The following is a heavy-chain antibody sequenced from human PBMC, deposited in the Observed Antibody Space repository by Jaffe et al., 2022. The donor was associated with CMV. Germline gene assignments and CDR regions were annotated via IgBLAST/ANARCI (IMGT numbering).Heavy chain of an antibody. J-gene: IGHJ4*02. CDR2: IYYSGST. V-gene: IGHV4-39*01. CDR3: ATSIYCSSTICYGLDY. CDR1: GGSISSSSYY. D-gene: IGHD2-2*01. Sequence: QLQLQESGPGLVKPSETLSLTCTVSGGSISSSSYYWGWIRQPPGKGLEWIGSIYYSGSTYYNPSLKSRVTISVDTSKNQFSLKLSSVTAADTAVYYCATSIYCSSTICYGLDYWGQGTLVTVSS.